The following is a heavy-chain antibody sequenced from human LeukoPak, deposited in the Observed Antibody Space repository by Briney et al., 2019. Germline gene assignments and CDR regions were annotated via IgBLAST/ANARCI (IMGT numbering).Heavy chain of an antibody. CDR1: GFTFSSYS. CDR3: ARDFDRSGDYHHFDV. CDR2: ISSSSGYK. D-gene: IGHD3-9*01. V-gene: IGHV3-21*01. Sequence: PGGSLRLSCAVSGFTFSSYSMTWVRQAPGKGLEWVSSISSSSGYKYYADSVKGRFTISRDNAKNSLYLQMDSLRAEDAAVYYCARDFDRSGDYHHFDVWGQGTLVTVSS. J-gene: IGHJ4*02.